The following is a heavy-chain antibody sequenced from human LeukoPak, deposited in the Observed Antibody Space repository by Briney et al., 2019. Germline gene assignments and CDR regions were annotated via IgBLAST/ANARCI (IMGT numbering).Heavy chain of an antibody. CDR3: AKADSARGVTLKTTIDY. CDR2: ISGSGGST. D-gene: IGHD1-14*01. Sequence: PGGSLRLSCAASGFTFSIYAMSWVRQARGKGLEWVSVISGSGGSTYYADSVKGRFTISRDNSKNTLYLQMNSLRGEDTAVYYCAKADSARGVTLKTTIDYWGQGTLVTVSS. V-gene: IGHV3-23*01. J-gene: IGHJ4*02. CDR1: GFTFSIYA.